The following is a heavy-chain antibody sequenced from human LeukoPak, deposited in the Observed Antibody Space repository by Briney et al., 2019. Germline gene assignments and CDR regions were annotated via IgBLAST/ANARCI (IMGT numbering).Heavy chain of an antibody. CDR1: GGSVSSYY. CDR3: AKTDHYYYMDV. J-gene: IGHJ6*03. D-gene: IGHD1-1*01. CDR2: IYTSGST. Sequence: SETLSLTCTVSGGSVSSYYWSWIRQPPGKGLEWIVYIYTSGSTYYTPSLESRVTISVDTSKNQFTLRLSSVTAADTALYYCAKTDHYYYMDVWGKGTTVTVSS. V-gene: IGHV4-4*09.